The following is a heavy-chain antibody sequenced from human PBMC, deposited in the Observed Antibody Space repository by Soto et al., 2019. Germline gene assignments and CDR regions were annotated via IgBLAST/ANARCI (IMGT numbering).Heavy chain of an antibody. CDR2: IHYSGST. J-gene: IGHJ4*02. CDR3: ASTKDETLYFDY. D-gene: IGHD2-15*01. V-gene: IGHV4-39*01. Sequence: SSDTLSLTCSVSCDSISISSDYWVLVSQPPGKGLEWIGSIHYSGSTHYNPSLQGRVTISGDASKKQFSLKLGSVTAADTAMYYCASTKDETLYFDYWGQGNLVTVSS. CDR1: CDSISISSDY.